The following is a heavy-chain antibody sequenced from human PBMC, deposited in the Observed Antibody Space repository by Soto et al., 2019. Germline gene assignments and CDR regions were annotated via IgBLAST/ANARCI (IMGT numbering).Heavy chain of an antibody. V-gene: IGHV3-23*01. CDR3: AKHYYDSSGYYYEGGDAFDI. CDR1: GFTFSSYA. CDR2: ISGSGGST. J-gene: IGHJ3*02. D-gene: IGHD3-22*01. Sequence: GGSLRLSCAASGFTFSSYAMSWVRQAPGKGLEWVSAISGSGGSTYYADSVKGRFTISRDNSKNTLYLQMNSLRAEDTAVYYWAKHYYDSSGYYYEGGDAFDIWGQGTMVTVSS.